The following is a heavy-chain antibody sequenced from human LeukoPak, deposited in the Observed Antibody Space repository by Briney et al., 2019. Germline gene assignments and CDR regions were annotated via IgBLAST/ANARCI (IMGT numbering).Heavy chain of an antibody. CDR1: GGSINSYY. D-gene: IGHD5-18*01. CDR2: FYYIQST. CDR3: ARTSVDTSMVRGEYYYYYYGMDV. J-gene: IGHJ6*02. Sequence: SETLSLTCTVSGGSINSYYWSWIQQPPGKGLEWIGSFYYIQSTNYNPSLKSRVTISVDTSKNQLSLKLSSVTAADTAVYYCARTSVDTSMVRGEYYYYYYGMDVWGQGTTVTVSS. V-gene: IGHV4-59*13.